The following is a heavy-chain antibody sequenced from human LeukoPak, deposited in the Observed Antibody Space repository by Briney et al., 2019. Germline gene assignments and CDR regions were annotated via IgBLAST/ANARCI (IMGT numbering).Heavy chain of an antibody. CDR2: IIPIFGTA. CDR1: GGTFSSYA. Sequence: ASVTVSCKASGGTFSSYAISWVRQAPGQGLEWMGGIIPIFGTANYAQKFQGRVTITADESTSTAYMELSSLRSEDTAVYYCARVAVAATGGFDYWGQGTLVTVSS. CDR3: ARVAVAATGGFDY. J-gene: IGHJ4*02. V-gene: IGHV1-69*13. D-gene: IGHD6-19*01.